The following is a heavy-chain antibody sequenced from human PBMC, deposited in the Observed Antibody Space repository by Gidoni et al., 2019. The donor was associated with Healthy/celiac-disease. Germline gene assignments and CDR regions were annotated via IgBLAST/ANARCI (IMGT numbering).Heavy chain of an antibody. J-gene: IGHJ5*02. CDR3: ARAQITMVRGVIRPNWFDP. CDR1: GGPVSSGLYY. Sequence: QVQLQESGPGLVKPSATLSLTCTVSGGPVSSGLYYWSWIRQPPGKGLEWIGYIYYSGSTNYNPSLKSRVTISVDTSKNQFSLKLSSVTAADTAVYYCARAQITMVRGVIRPNWFDPWGQGTLVTVSS. V-gene: IGHV4-61*01. D-gene: IGHD3-10*01. CDR2: IYYSGST.